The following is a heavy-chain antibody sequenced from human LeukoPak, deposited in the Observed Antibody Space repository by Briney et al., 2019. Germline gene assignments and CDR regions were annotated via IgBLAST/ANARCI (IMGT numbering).Heavy chain of an antibody. D-gene: IGHD3-22*01. CDR3: ARVDSSGYQSHYYFDY. CDR2: IYYSGST. J-gene: IGHJ4*02. V-gene: IGHV4-59*01. CDR1: GGSISSYY. Sequence: SETLSLTCTVSGGSISSYYWSWIRQPPGKGLEWIGYIYYSGSTNYNPSLKSRVTISVDTSKNQFSLKLSSVTAADAAVYYCARVDSSGYQSHYYFDYWGQGTLVTVSS.